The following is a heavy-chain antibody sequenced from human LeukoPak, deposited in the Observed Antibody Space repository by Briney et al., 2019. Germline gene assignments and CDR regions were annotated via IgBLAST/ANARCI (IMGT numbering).Heavy chain of an antibody. Sequence: GASVKVSCKASGYIFSSYAIHWVRQAPGRRLEWMGWSNTADGDTKYSPEFQGRVTITRDTSVSTVDMELSSLSSEDVAIYYCARGPPCYGDYTGCYFDSWGQGTLVTVSS. V-gene: IGHV1-3*02. J-gene: IGHJ4*02. CDR3: ARGPPCYGDYTGCYFDS. CDR2: SNTADGDT. D-gene: IGHD4-17*01. CDR1: GYIFSSYA.